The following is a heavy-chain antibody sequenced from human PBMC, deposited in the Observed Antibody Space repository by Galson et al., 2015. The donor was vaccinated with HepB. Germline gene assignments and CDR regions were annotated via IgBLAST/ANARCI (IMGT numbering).Heavy chain of an antibody. CDR2: ISYDGSNK. CDR1: GFRLGSYA. V-gene: IGHV3-30-3*01. J-gene: IGHJ4*02. Sequence: SLRLSCAASGFRLGSYAMHWVRQAPGKGLEWVALISYDGSNKYYADSVKGRFTIFRGISKNTLYLQMNSLRAEDTAVYYCARGTYGSGSYYPTAPDDYWGQGTLVTVSS. CDR3: ARGTYGSGSYYPTAPDDY. D-gene: IGHD3-10*01.